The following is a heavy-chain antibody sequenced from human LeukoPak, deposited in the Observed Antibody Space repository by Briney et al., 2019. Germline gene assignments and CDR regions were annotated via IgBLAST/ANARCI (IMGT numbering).Heavy chain of an antibody. D-gene: IGHD2-2*01. V-gene: IGHV3-48*03. CDR2: ISSSGSTR. CDR1: GFTFSTYE. J-gene: IGHJ6*04. Sequence: GGSLRLSCAASGFTFSTYEMNWVRQSPGKGLEWGSYISSSGSTRYYADSVEGRFTISRDNAKNSLYLQMNSLRAEDTAVYYCARLGYCSSTSCYAYYGMDVWGKGTTVTVSS. CDR3: ARLGYCSSTSCYAYYGMDV.